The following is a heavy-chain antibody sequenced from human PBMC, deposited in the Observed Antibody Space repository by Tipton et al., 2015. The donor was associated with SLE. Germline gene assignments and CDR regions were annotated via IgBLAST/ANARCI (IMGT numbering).Heavy chain of an antibody. D-gene: IGHD2-2*01. Sequence: TLSLTCTVSGGSISNYFWSWIRQSAGKGLEWIGRIYISGITNYNPSLKSRVTMSVDTSINQFSLKLSSVTAADTAVYYCARVAPAEVFDYWGQGTLVTVSS. CDR3: ARVAPAEVFDY. V-gene: IGHV4-4*07. CDR1: GGSISNYF. CDR2: IYISGIT. J-gene: IGHJ4*02.